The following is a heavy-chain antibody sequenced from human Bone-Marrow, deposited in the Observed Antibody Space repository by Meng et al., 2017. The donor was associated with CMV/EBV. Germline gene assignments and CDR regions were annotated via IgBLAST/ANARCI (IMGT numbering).Heavy chain of an antibody. Sequence: SGPTLVKPTQTLTLTCTFSGFSLSTSGVGVGWIRQPPGKALEWLALIYWNDDKRYSPSLKSRLTITKDTSKNQVVLTMTNMDLVDTATYYCAHRREWSSWPVGNWFDPWGQGTLVTVSS. CDR1: GFSLSTSGVG. CDR2: IYWNDDK. J-gene: IGHJ5*02. D-gene: IGHD6-13*01. V-gene: IGHV2-5*01. CDR3: AHRREWSSWPVGNWFDP.